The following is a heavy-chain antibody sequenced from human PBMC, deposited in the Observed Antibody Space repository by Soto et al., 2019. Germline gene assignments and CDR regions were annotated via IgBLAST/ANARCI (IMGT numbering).Heavy chain of an antibody. Sequence: SVKVSCKASGYTFTSYAMHWVRQAPGQGLEWMGRIIPIIGIINYAQKFQGRVTITADKFTGTAYMELTRLRSDDTAVYYCAGDPDSHYNDSHAYSYPWGQGTLVTVSS. J-gene: IGHJ5*02. CDR2: IIPIIGII. CDR3: AGDPDSHYNDSHAYSYP. CDR1: GYTFTSYA. D-gene: IGHD3-22*01. V-gene: IGHV1-69*04.